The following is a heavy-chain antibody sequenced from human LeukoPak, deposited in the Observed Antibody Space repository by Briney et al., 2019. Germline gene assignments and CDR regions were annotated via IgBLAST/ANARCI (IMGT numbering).Heavy chain of an antibody. D-gene: IGHD2-15*01. J-gene: IGHJ4*02. CDR1: GFTFSSYA. Sequence: AGGSLRLSCAASGFTFSSYAMSWVRQAPGKGLEWVSGISWNSGSIGYADSVKGRFTISRDNAKNSLYLQMNSLRAEDTALYYCAKNGRQYCSGGSCYTFDYWAREPWSPSPQ. CDR2: ISWNSGSI. V-gene: IGHV3-9*01. CDR3: AKNGRQYCSGGSCYTFDY.